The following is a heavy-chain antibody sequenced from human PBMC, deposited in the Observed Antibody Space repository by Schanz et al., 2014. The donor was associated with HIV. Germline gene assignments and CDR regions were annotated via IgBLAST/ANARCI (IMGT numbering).Heavy chain of an antibody. CDR1: GYSFNDYY. Sequence: QVQLEQSGAEVKKPGASVRLSCKASGYSFNDYYIHWVRQAPGQGLEWVGYIKPNDGETYYARKFRGRVTMTRDTSVSSASLELTRLRSDDTAVYFCTRNRYQLLPFDFWGQGTLVTVSS. V-gene: IGHV1-2*02. J-gene: IGHJ4*02. D-gene: IGHD1-1*01. CDR3: TRNRYQLLPFDF. CDR2: IKPNDGET.